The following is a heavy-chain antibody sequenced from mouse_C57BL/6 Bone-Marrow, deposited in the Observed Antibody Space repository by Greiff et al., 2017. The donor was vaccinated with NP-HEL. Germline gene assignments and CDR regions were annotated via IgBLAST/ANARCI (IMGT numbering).Heavy chain of an antibody. CDR1: GFTFSDYY. CDR3: ARDYYGTRYWYFDV. CDR2: INYDGSST. D-gene: IGHD1-1*01. Sequence: DVHLVESEGGLVQPGSSMKLSCTASGFTFSDYYMAWVRQVPEKGLEWVANINYDGSSTYYLDSLKSRFIISRDNAKNILYLQMSSLKSEDTATYYCARDYYGTRYWYFDVWGTGTTVTVSS. J-gene: IGHJ1*03. V-gene: IGHV5-16*01.